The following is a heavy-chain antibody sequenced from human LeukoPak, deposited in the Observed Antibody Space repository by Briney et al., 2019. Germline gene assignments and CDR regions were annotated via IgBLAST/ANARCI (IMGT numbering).Heavy chain of an antibody. CDR3: ARLQDHGFFDY. CDR2: IYYSGST. V-gene: IGHV4-39*01. CDR1: GGSISSSSYY. D-gene: IGHD4-17*01. Sequence: SETLSLTXTVSGGSISSSSYYWGWIRQPPGKGLEWIGSIYYSGSTYYNPSLKSRVTISVDTSKNQFSLKLSSVTAADTAVSYCARLQDHGFFDYWGQGTLVTVSS. J-gene: IGHJ4*02.